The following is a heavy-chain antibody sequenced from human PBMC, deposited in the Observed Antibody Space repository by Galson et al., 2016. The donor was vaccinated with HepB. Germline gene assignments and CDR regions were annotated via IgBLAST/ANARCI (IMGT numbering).Heavy chain of an antibody. Sequence: LRLSCAASGFTFNRRGMHWVRQAPGKGLEWVAADSMDGRRKFYADSVKGRFTISRDNSNNMLFLQMSSPRVDDTAVYYCAKRHEYCPPVGCSVDSWGQGTLVSVSS. CDR3: AKRHEYCPPVGCSVDS. J-gene: IGHJ4*02. CDR2: DSMDGRRK. CDR1: GFTFNRRG. D-gene: IGHD2/OR15-2a*01. V-gene: IGHV3-30*18.